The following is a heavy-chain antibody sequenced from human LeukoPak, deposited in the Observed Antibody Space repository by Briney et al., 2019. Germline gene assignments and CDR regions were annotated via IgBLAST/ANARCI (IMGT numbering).Heavy chain of an antibody. CDR2: ISAYNGNT. CDR1: GYTFTSYG. J-gene: IGHJ4*02. V-gene: IGHV1-18*01. D-gene: IGHD3-16*02. Sequence: GASVKVSCKASGYTFTSYGISWVRQAPGQGLEWMGWISAYNGNTNYAQKLQGRVTMTTDTSTSTAYMELRSLRSDDTAVYYCARAAAAFSRQAVWGSYRYPDYWGQGTLVTVSS. CDR3: ARAAAAFSRQAVWGSYRYPDY.